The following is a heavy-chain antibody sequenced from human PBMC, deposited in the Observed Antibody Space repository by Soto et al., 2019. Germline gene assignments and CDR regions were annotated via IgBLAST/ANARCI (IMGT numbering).Heavy chain of an antibody. J-gene: IGHJ3*02. Sequence: GASVKVSCKASGYTFTSYYMHWVRQAPGQGLEWMGIINPSGGSTSYAQKFQGRVTMTRDTSTSTVYMELSSLRSEDTAVYYCARPQRYPGYYIDAFDIWGQGTMVTVSS. CDR1: GYTFTSYY. D-gene: IGHD2-8*01. CDR3: ARPQRYPGYYIDAFDI. CDR2: INPSGGST. V-gene: IGHV1-46*01.